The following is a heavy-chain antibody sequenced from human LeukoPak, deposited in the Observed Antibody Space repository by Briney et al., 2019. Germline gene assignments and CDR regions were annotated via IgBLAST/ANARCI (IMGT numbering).Heavy chain of an antibody. J-gene: IGHJ4*02. V-gene: IGHV4-59*01. CDR2: IYYSGNT. CDR3: ARYESSCSSPYFDY. Sequence: SETLSLTCAVPGGSISSYYWSSVRQPPGKRLEWIGYIYYSGNTNYNPSLKSRVNISVHKSKKQFSLKRSSVTSEHTTVYYCARYESSCSSPYFDYWGQGTLVTVSS. D-gene: IGHD6-6*01. CDR1: GGSISSYY.